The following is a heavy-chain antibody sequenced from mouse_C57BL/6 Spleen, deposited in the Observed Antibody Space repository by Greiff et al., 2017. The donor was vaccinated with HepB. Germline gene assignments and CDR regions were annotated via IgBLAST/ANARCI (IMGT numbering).Heavy chain of an antibody. Sequence: VQLQQSGAELVRPGTSVKLSCKASGYTFTSYWMHWVKQRPGQGLEWIGVIDPSDSYTNYNQKFKGKATLTVDTSSSTAYMQLSSLTSEDSAVYYCLYYGSWFAYRGQGTLVTVSA. CDR3: LYYGSWFAY. CDR2: IDPSDSYT. J-gene: IGHJ3*01. V-gene: IGHV1-59*01. CDR1: GYTFTSYW. D-gene: IGHD1-1*01.